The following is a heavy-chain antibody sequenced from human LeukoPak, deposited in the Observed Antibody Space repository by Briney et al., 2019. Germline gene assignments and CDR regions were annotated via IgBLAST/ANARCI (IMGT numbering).Heavy chain of an antibody. D-gene: IGHD2-2*01. CDR1: GFTFSSYS. V-gene: IGHV3-48*04. Sequence: GGSLRLSCAASGFTFSSYSMNWVRQAPGKGLEWVSYISSSSSTIYYADSVKGRFTISRDNAKSSLYLQMNSLRAEDTAVYYCAREPTSSVADYWGQGTLVTVSS. CDR2: ISSSSSTI. CDR3: AREPTSSVADY. J-gene: IGHJ4*02.